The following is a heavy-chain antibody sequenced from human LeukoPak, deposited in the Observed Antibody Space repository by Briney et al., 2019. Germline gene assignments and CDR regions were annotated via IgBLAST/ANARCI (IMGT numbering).Heavy chain of an antibody. V-gene: IGHV3-48*03. CDR1: GFTFSSYE. CDR2: ISSSGSTI. Sequence: GGSLRLSCAASGFTFSSYEMNWVRQAPGKGLEWVSYISSSGSTIYYADSVKGRFTISRDNAKNSLYLQMNSLRAEDTAVYYCARDQPLAYDYVWGSYRYEGYYGMDVWGQGTTVTVS. CDR3: ARDQPLAYDYVWGSYRYEGYYGMDV. D-gene: IGHD3-16*02. J-gene: IGHJ6*02.